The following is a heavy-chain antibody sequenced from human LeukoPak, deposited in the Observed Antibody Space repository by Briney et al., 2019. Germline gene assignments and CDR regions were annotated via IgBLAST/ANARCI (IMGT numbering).Heavy chain of an antibody. CDR2: ISGRDSTT. D-gene: IGHD1-26*01. J-gene: IGHJ5*02. CDR1: GFTFSSYA. V-gene: IGHV3-23*01. Sequence: PGGSLRLSCAASGFTFSSYAMSWVRQAPGKGLEWVSGISGRDSTTYYADSVKGRFTISRENSKNTLYLQMNSLRAEDTAVYYSATSGGSYWSWGQGTLVTVSS. CDR3: ATSGGSYWS.